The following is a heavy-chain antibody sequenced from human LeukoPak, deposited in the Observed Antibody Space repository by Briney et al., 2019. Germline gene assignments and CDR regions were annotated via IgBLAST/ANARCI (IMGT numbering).Heavy chain of an antibody. CDR3: ARLGSSFGELNFDY. CDR1: GGSISSYY. J-gene: IGHJ4*02. CDR2: IYYSVST. Sequence: PSETLSLTCTVSGGSISSYYWSWIRQPPGKGLEWIGYIYYSVSTNYNPSLKSRVTISVDTSKNQFSLKLSSVTAADTAVYYCARLGSSFGELNFDYWGQGTLVTVSS. V-gene: IGHV4-59*08. D-gene: IGHD3-10*01.